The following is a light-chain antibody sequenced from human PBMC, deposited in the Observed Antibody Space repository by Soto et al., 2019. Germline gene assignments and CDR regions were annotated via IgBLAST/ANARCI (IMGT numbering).Light chain of an antibody. J-gene: IGKJ5*01. CDR3: QQYGTSEII. Sequence: EIVLTQSPGTLSLSPGERATLSCRASQSLTNSFIAWYQQKPGQAPRLLIYDTSSRATDIPDRFSGSGSGTDFTLTISRLEPEDFAVFFCQQYGTSEIIFGQGTRLEIK. V-gene: IGKV3-20*01. CDR2: DTS. CDR1: QSLTNSF.